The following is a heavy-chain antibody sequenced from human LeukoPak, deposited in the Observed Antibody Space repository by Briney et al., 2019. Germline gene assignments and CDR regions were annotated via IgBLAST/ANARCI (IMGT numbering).Heavy chain of an antibody. CDR3: ARDQAAGTGFFGFDY. D-gene: IGHD6-13*01. J-gene: IGHJ4*02. V-gene: IGHV1-18*01. Sequence: ASVKVSCKASGYTFTSYGISWVRQAPGQGLEWMGWISAYNGNTNYAQKLQGTVTMTTDTSTSTAYMELRSLRSDDTAVYYCARDQAAGTGFFGFDYWGQGTLVTVSS. CDR2: ISAYNGNT. CDR1: GYTFTSYG.